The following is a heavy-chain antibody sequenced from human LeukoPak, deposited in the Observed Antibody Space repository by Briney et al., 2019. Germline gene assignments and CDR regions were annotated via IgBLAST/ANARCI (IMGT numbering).Heavy chain of an antibody. V-gene: IGHV3-23*01. CDR3: AKGGRWDYYDSSH. Sequence: GGSLRLSCAASGFTFSSYAMSWVRQAPGKGLEWVSAISGSGGSTYYADSVKGRFTISRDNSKNTLYLQMNSPRVEDTAVYYCAKGGRWDYYDSSHWGQGTMVTVSS. D-gene: IGHD3-22*01. CDR2: ISGSGGST. CDR1: GFTFSSYA. J-gene: IGHJ3*01.